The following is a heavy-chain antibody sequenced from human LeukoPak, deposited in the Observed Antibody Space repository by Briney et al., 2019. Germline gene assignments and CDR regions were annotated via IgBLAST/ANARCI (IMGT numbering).Heavy chain of an antibody. CDR3: ASLFVRSSYDYVWGSYRYDDAFDI. D-gene: IGHD3-16*02. Sequence: SETLSLTCAVYGGSFSGYYWSWIRQPPGKGLEWIEEINHSGSTNYNPSLKSRVTISVDTSKNQFSLKLSSVTAADTAVYYCASLFVRSSYDYVWGSYRYDDAFDIWGQGTMVTVSS. CDR1: GGSFSGYY. CDR2: INHSGST. J-gene: IGHJ3*02. V-gene: IGHV4-34*01.